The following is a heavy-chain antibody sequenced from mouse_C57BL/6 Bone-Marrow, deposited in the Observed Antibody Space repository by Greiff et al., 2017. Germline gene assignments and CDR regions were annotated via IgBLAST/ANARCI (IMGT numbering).Heavy chain of an antibody. CDR2: IDPSSGGT. J-gene: IGHJ1*03. Sequence: QVQLQQPGAELVKPGASVKLSCKASGYTFTSYWMHWVKQRPGRGLEWIGRIDPSSGGTKDNEKFKGKATLTVDKPSSTAYLQLGSLASEDSAVYYWAHGNYFYWYFAVGGTGPTVTVSS. V-gene: IGHV1-72*01. D-gene: IGHD2-1*01. CDR1: GYTFTSYW. CDR3: AHGNYFYWYFAV.